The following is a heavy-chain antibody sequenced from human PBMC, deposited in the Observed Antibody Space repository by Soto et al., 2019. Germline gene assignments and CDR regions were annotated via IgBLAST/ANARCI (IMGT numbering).Heavy chain of an antibody. CDR2: MDNSGST. V-gene: IGHV4-4*02. CDR3: ARRDSGNYVNYYYSMDV. D-gene: IGHD1-26*01. Sequence: VQLQESGPGLVKPSGTLSLTCAVSGGSMSSDHWWSWVRQTPGKGLEWIGEMDNSGSTNYNRSLNSRVSISVPSSKKQFSLELSSVTAADTAVYYCARRDSGNYVNYYYSMDVWGQVTTVTVSS. CDR1: GGSMSSDHW. J-gene: IGHJ6*02.